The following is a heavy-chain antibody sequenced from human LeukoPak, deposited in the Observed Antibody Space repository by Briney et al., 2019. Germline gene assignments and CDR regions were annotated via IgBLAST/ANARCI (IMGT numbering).Heavy chain of an antibody. CDR1: GFPFSDYS. CDR3: ANRARYYSSIPIFDY. V-gene: IGHV3-21*01. CDR2: ISSSSTYI. J-gene: IGHJ4*02. Sequence: GGSLRLSCAASGFPFSDYSMNWVRQAPGKGLEWVSSISSSSTYIHYADSMKGRFTISRDNAKKLLLLQMNSLRAEDTAVYYCANRARYYSSIPIFDYWGQGTLVTVSS. D-gene: IGHD2-2*01.